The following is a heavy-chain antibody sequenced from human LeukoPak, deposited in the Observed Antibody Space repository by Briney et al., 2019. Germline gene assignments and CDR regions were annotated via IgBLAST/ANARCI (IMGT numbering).Heavy chain of an antibody. D-gene: IGHD6-6*01. CDR3: ARDISSSSADDMDV. CDR1: GFTFSSYS. Sequence: GGSLRLSCAASGFTFSSYSMNWVRQAPGKGLEWVSYISSSSSTIYYADSVKGRFTISRDNAKNSLYLQMNSLRAEDTAVYYCARDISSSSADDMDVWGKGTTVTVSS. CDR2: ISSSSSTI. J-gene: IGHJ6*03. V-gene: IGHV3-48*01.